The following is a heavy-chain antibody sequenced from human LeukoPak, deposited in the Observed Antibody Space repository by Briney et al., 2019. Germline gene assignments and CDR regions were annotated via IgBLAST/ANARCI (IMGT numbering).Heavy chain of an antibody. CDR2: INPNSGGT. CDR1: GYTFTGYY. Sequence: ASVKVSCKASGYTFTGYYMHWVRQAPGQGLEWMGWINPNSGGTNYAQKFQGRVTMTRDTSISTAYMELSRLRSDDTALYCCARTLYIAAVPGGFDYWGQGTLVTVSS. CDR3: ARTLYIAAVPGGFDY. J-gene: IGHJ4*02. V-gene: IGHV1-2*02. D-gene: IGHD6-13*01.